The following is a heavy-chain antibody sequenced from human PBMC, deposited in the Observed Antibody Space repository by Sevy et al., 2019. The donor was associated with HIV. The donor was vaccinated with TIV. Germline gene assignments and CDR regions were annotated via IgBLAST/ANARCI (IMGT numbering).Heavy chain of an antibody. D-gene: IGHD3-16*01. V-gene: IGHV3-33*01. J-gene: IGHJ4*02. CDR1: GFTFSSYG. CDR2: IWYDGSNK. Sequence: GGSLRLSCAASGFTFSSYGMHWVRQAPGKGLEWVAVIWYDGSNKYYADSVKGRFTISRDNSKNTLYLQMNRLRAEDTAVNYCASSEGAFWGSYYYWGQGTLVTVSS. CDR3: ASSEGAFWGSYYY.